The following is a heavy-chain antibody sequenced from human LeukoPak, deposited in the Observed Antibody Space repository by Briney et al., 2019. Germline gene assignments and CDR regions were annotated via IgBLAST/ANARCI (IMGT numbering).Heavy chain of an antibody. V-gene: IGHV3-21*01. CDR3: AKDLLRWEQLVGY. CDR1: GFTFSSYS. Sequence: NPGGSLRLSCAASGFTFSSYSMNWVRQAPGKGLEWVSSISSSSSYIYYADSVKGRFTISRDNAKNTLYLQMNSLRGDVTAVYYCAKDLLRWEQLVGYWGQGTLVTVSS. J-gene: IGHJ4*02. D-gene: IGHD6-6*01. CDR2: ISSSSSYI.